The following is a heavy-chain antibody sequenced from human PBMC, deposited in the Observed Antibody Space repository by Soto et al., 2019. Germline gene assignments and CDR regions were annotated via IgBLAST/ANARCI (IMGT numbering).Heavy chain of an antibody. CDR3: ARGGCSGGSCPKYYPGLDV. J-gene: IGHJ6*02. V-gene: IGHV3-13*01. CDR2: IGTAGDT. CDR1: GFTFSSYD. D-gene: IGHD2-15*01. Sequence: GGSLRLSCAASGFTFSSYDMHWVRQATGKGLEWVSAIGTAGDTYYPGSVKGRFTISRENAKNSLYLQMNSLRAGDTAVYYCARGGCSGGSCPKYYPGLDVWGQGTTVTVS.